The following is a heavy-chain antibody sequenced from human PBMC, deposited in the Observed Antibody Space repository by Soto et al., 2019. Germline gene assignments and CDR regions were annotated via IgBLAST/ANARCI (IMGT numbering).Heavy chain of an antibody. CDR3: AKEVGSSSWHALDI. Sequence: QVQLVESGGGVVQPGRSLRLSCAASGFTFSNYDMHWVRQAPGKGLEWVAITRFDGVNKYYGDSVQGRFIITRDNSKNTIYVEMNSLRAEDTAIYYCAKEVGSSSWHALDIWGQGTMVTVSS. J-gene: IGHJ3*02. D-gene: IGHD6-13*01. CDR1: GFTFSNYD. CDR2: TRFDGVNK. V-gene: IGHV3-33*06.